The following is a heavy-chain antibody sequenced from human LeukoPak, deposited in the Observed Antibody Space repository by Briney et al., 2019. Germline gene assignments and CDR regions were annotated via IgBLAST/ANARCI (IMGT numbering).Heavy chain of an antibody. CDR1: GFTFSSYW. J-gene: IGHJ4*02. CDR3: ARDGLYYHASGSIDY. D-gene: IGHD3-10*01. Sequence: GGSLRLSCAASGFTFSSYWMSWVRQAPGKGLEWVANMNQDGSEKYYVDSVRGRFTTSRDNAKNSLYLQMVTLRAEDTAVYYCARDGLYYHASGSIDYWGQGTLVTVSS. CDR2: MNQDGSEK. V-gene: IGHV3-7*01.